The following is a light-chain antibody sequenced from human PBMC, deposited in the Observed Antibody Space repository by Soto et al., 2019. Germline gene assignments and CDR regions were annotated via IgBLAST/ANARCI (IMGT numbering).Light chain of an antibody. Sequence: QSVLTQPASVSDSPGPSITISFTGTSSDVGGSNFVSWYQQHPGKPPKLIIYAVANRPSGVSNRFSGSKSGSTASLIISRLQTEDEADYYCVSHTSSTTYVCGTGTKV. CDR2: AVA. V-gene: IGLV2-14*03. J-gene: IGLJ1*01. CDR1: SSDVGGSNF. CDR3: VSHTSSTTYV.